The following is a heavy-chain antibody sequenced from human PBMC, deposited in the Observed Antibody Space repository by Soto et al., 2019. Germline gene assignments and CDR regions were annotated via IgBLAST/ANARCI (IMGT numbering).Heavy chain of an antibody. J-gene: IGHJ4*02. CDR2: IYYSGST. CDR3: AILNAYYYVIDY. Sequence: PSETLSLTCTVSGGSISNYYWSWIRQPPGKGLEWIGYIYYSGSTNYNPSLKSRVTISVDTSKNQFSLKLSSVTAADTAVYYSAILNAYYYVIDYSGQGTLVTVSS. CDR1: GGSISNYY. V-gene: IGHV4-59*01. D-gene: IGHD3-22*01.